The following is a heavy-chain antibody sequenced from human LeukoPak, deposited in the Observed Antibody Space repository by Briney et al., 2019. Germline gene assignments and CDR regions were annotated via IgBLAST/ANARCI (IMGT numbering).Heavy chain of an antibody. CDR1: GFTFSSYA. D-gene: IGHD4-11*01. V-gene: IGHV3-23*01. Sequence: GGSLRLSCAASGFTFSSYAMSWVRQAPGKGLEWVSGISGSGGSTYYADSVKGRFTLSRDNSKNTLYLQMNSLRDEDTAVYYCAKGLQGYSSSWFDPWGEGTLVTVSS. CDR3: AKGLQGYSSSWFDP. CDR2: ISGSGGST. J-gene: IGHJ5*02.